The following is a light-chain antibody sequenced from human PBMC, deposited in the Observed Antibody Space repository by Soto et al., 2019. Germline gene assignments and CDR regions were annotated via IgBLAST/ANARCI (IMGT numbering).Light chain of an antibody. Sequence: EIVMTQSPATLSVSPGERATLSCRASQSVNSNLAWYQQKPGQAPRLLIYVASTRATGISARFSGSGSGTEFTLTISSLQSEDFAVYYCQQYNRWPLTFGGGTKVEIK. CDR2: VAS. CDR3: QQYNRWPLT. CDR1: QSVNSN. V-gene: IGKV3-15*01. J-gene: IGKJ4*01.